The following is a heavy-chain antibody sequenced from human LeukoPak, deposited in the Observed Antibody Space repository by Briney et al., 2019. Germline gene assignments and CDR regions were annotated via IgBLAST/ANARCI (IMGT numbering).Heavy chain of an antibody. Sequence: GGSLRLSCAASGFTFSTYRMSWVRQAPGKGLEWVANIKQDGSEKHYVDSVKGQFTISRDNAKNTLYLQMNSLRAEDTAVYYCAREGEWLSYYYYYYMDVWGKGTTVTVSS. CDR1: GFTFSTYR. V-gene: IGHV3-7*01. J-gene: IGHJ6*03. CDR2: IKQDGSEK. D-gene: IGHD3-3*01. CDR3: AREGEWLSYYYYYYMDV.